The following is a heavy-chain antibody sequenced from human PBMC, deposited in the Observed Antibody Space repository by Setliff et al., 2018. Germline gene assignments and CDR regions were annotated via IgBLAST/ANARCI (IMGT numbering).Heavy chain of an antibody. CDR3: ARDHVYGSQYYNNYYGMDV. J-gene: IGHJ6*02. CDR1: GFTFSRYW. Sequence: ETLSLSCAASGFTFSRYWMSWVRQAPGKGLEWVANIKQDGSEKYNVDSVKGRFTISRDNAKNSLYLQMNSLRAEDTAVYYCARDHVYGSQYYNNYYGMDVWGQGTTVTVSS. CDR2: IKQDGSEK. V-gene: IGHV3-7*01. D-gene: IGHD3-10*01.